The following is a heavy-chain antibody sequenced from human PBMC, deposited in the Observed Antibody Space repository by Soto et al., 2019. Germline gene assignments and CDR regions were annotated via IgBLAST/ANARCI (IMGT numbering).Heavy chain of an antibody. V-gene: IGHV1-18*01. Sequence: ASVKVSCKASGYTFTSYGIIWVRQAPGQGLEWMGWISAYNGNTNCAQKLQGRVTMTTDTSTSTAYMELRSLRSDDTAVYYCARQGYCISTSCYALTPFDYWGQGTLVTVSS. CDR3: ARQGYCISTSCYALTPFDY. D-gene: IGHD2-2*01. CDR1: GYTFTSYG. J-gene: IGHJ4*02. CDR2: ISAYNGNT.